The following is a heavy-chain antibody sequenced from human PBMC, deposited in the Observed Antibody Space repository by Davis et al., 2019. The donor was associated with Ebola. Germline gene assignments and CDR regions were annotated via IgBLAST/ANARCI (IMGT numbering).Heavy chain of an antibody. D-gene: IGHD3-3*01. CDR1: GYSFTGYW. Sequence: GESLKISCKGSGYSFTGYWIGWVRQVPGKGLEWMGIIYPGDSDTRYSPSFQGHVTISADTSISTAYLQWSSLQASDTAIYYCARHGTNGFFNWFDPWGQGTLVTVSS. J-gene: IGHJ5*02. V-gene: IGHV5-51*01. CDR3: ARHGTNGFFNWFDP. CDR2: IYPGDSDT.